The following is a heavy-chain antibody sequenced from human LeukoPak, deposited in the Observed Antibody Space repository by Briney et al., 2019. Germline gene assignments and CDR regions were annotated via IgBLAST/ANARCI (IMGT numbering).Heavy chain of an antibody. Sequence: KPSETLSLTCAVYGGSFSGYYWSWIRQPPGKGLEWIGEINHSGSTNYNPSLKSRVTISVDTSKNQFSLKLSSVTAADTAVYYCARVLGYCTNGVCRGAWFDPWGQGTLVTASS. J-gene: IGHJ5*02. D-gene: IGHD2-8*01. CDR1: GGSFSGYY. V-gene: IGHV4-34*01. CDR3: ARVLGYCTNGVCRGAWFDP. CDR2: INHSGST.